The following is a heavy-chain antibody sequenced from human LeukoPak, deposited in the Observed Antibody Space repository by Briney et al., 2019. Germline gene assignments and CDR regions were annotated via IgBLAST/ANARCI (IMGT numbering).Heavy chain of an antibody. Sequence: ASMQVSCKTSGYTFTSYHMHWVRQAPGQGLEWVAIIKSTGDTTVYAQKFQGRVTVTRDTSTSTVYMDLSSLSSEDTAVYYCARGRQDVTMIVVVMTAVSYYLDVWGKGTTVTVS. V-gene: IGHV1-46*01. CDR3: ARGRQDVTMIVVVMTAVSYYLDV. D-gene: IGHD3-22*01. J-gene: IGHJ6*03. CDR1: GYTFTSYH. CDR2: IKSTGDTT.